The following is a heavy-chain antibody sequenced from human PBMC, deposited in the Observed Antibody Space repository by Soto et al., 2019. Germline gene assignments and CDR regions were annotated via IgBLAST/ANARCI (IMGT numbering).Heavy chain of an antibody. D-gene: IGHD3-16*01. Sequence: QVQLVESGGGVVQPGRSLRLSCAASGFTFSSYGMHWVRQAPGKGLEWVAGIWSDGSNKYYADSVKGRFTISRDNSKNTLYLQMSSLRAEDTDGYYCARFWDYYSSYGMDVWVQGTTVTVSS. CDR3: ARFWDYYSSYGMDV. J-gene: IGHJ6*02. CDR2: IWSDGSNK. CDR1: GFTFSSYG. V-gene: IGHV3-33*01.